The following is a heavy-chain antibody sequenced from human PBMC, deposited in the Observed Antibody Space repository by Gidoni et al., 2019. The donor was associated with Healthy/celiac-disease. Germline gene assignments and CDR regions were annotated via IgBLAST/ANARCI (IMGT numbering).Heavy chain of an antibody. CDR1: GFTFSSSW. CDR3: ARVPAVTRGYCSSTSCYNYYGMDV. V-gene: IGHV3-7*01. J-gene: IGHJ6*02. CDR2: IKQDGREK. Sequence: EVQLVESGGGLVQPGGSLRLSCAASGFTFSSSWMSWVRQAPGKGLEWVANIKQDGREKYYVDSVKGRFTISRDNAKNSLDLQMNGLRAEDTAVYYWARVPAVTRGYCSSTSCYNYYGMDVWGQGTTVTVSS. D-gene: IGHD2-2*02.